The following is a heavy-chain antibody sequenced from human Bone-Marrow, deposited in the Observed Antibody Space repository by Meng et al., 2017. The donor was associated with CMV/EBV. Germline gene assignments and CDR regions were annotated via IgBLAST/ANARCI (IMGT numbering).Heavy chain of an antibody. CDR1: GFTFGIYA. CDR3: ARGPSGSYYLDWFDP. J-gene: IGHJ5*02. CDR2: ISAYNGNT. V-gene: IGHV1-18*01. Sequence: ASVKVSCKASGFTFGIYAFTWVRQAPGQGLEWMGWISAYNGNTNYAQKLQGRVTMTTDTSTSTAYMELRSLRSDDTAVYYCARGPSGSYYLDWFDPWGQGTLVTVSS. D-gene: IGHD1-26*01.